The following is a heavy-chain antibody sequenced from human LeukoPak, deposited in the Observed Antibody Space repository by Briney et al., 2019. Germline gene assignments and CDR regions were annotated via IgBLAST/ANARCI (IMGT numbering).Heavy chain of an antibody. Sequence: GGSLRLSCAASGFTFSSYAMSWVRQAPGKGLEWVSAISGSGGSTYYADSVKGRLTISRDNSKNTLYLQMNSLRAEDTAVYYCANHPLSRGTSPVEWYFDYWGQGTLVTVSS. CDR2: ISGSGGST. V-gene: IGHV3-23*01. D-gene: IGHD2-2*01. CDR3: ANHPLSRGTSPVEWYFDY. CDR1: GFTFSSYA. J-gene: IGHJ4*02.